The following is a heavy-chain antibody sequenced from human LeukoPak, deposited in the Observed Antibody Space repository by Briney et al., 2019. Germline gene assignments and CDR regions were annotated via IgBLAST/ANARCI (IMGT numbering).Heavy chain of an antibody. D-gene: IGHD2-2*01. V-gene: IGHV1-69*05. CDR1: GGTFSIYA. Sequence: VASVKVSCKASGGTFSIYAISWVRQAPGQGLEWMGRIIPIFGTANYAQKFQGRVTITTDESTSTAYMELSSLRSEDTAVYYCARDRDVVVPAAIGYYYYYYMDVWGKGTTVTVSS. CDR2: IIPIFGTA. J-gene: IGHJ6*03. CDR3: ARDRDVVVPAAIGYYYYYYMDV.